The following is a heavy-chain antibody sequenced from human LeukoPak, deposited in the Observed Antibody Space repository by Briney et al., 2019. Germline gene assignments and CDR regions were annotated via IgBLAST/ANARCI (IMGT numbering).Heavy chain of an antibody. J-gene: IGHJ4*02. CDR1: GFTFSSYT. V-gene: IGHV3-21*01. CDR3: ARDYSSSFPWYYDY. Sequence: PGGSLRLSCAASGFTFSSYTMNWVRQAPGKGLEWVSSISSSSSYIYYADSVKGRFTISRDNAKNSLYLQMNSLRAEDTAVYYCARDYSSSFPWYYDYWGQGTLVAVSS. D-gene: IGHD6-6*01. CDR2: ISSSSSYI.